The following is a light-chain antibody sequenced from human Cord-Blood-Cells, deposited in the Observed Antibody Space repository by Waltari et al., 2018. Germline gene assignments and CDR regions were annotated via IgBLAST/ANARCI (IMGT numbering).Light chain of an antibody. CDR3: QQRSNWL. J-gene: IGKJ5*01. CDR2: AAS. CDR1: QSISSY. V-gene: IGKV1-39*01. Sequence: DIQMTQSPSSLSASVGDRVTITCRASQSISSYLNWYQQKPGKAPKLLIYAASKRATGIPARFSGSGSGTDFTLTISSLEPEDFAVYYCQQRSNWLFGQGTRLEIK.